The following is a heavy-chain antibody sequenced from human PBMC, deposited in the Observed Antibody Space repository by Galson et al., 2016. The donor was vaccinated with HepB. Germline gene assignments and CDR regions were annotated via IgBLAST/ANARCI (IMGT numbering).Heavy chain of an antibody. CDR2: ISQNGSQT. J-gene: IGHJ3*01. CDR3: ARDPMRFAFDL. Sequence: SLRLSCAASGFTFSSYGMHWVRQAPGKGLEWMAVISQNGSQTYYVDSVKGRFNISKDNAKNSLYLRMNSLRADDTAVYYCARDPMRFAFDLWGQGTMVTVSS. CDR1: GFTFSSYG. V-gene: IGHV3-30*03.